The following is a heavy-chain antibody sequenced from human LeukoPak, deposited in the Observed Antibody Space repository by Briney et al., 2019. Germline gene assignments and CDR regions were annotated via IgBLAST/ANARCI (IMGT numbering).Heavy chain of an antibody. V-gene: IGHV1-69*05. J-gene: IGHJ4*02. CDR2: IIPIFGTA. CDR3: ARENDILTGYPLDY. CDR1: GGTFSSYA. Sequence: SVKVSCKASGGTFSSYAISWLRQAPGQGLEWMGRIIPIFGTANYAQKFQGRVTITTDESTSTAYMELSSLRSEDTAVYYCARENDILTGYPLDYWGQGTLVTVSS. D-gene: IGHD3-9*01.